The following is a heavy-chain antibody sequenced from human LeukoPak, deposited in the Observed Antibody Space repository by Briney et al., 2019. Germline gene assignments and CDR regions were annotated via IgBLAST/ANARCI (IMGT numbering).Heavy chain of an antibody. CDR2: INPNSGGT. CDR3: ARDVLAAAGTGES. V-gene: IGHV1-2*02. D-gene: IGHD6-13*01. J-gene: IGHJ5*02. CDR1: GYTFTGYY. Sequence: ASVKVSCKASGYTFTGYYMHWGRQAPGQGREWMGWINPNSGGTNYAQKLQGRVTMTRDTSISTAYMELSRMRSDDTAVYYCARDVLAAAGTGESWGQGTLVTVSS.